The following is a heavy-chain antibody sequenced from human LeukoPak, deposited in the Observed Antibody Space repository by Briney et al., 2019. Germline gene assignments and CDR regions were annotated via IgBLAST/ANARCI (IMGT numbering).Heavy chain of an antibody. CDR3: ATGASKVTTDFANY. D-gene: IGHD4-17*01. CDR1: AYSFTNYW. Sequence: GESLTILCEASAYSFTNYWISWVRQMPGKGLEWMGRIDPRDSYTKYSPSFEGHVTISVDKSISTAFLQWNSLKASDSAMYYCATGASKVTTDFANYWGQGTQVAVSS. V-gene: IGHV5-10-1*01. CDR2: IDPRDSYT. J-gene: IGHJ4*02.